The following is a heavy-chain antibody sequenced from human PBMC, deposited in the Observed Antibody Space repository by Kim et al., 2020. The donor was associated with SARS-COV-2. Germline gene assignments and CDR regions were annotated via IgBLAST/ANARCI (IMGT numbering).Heavy chain of an antibody. CDR3: AREKYSYGLNWFDP. CDR1: GYTFTSYA. V-gene: IGHV7-4-1*02. D-gene: IGHD5-18*01. Sequence: GYTFTSYAMNWVRQAPGQGLEWMGWINTNTGNPTYAQGFTGRFVFSLDTSVSTAYLQISSLKAEDTAVYYCAREKYSYGLNWFDPWGQGTLAT. CDR2: INTNTGNP. J-gene: IGHJ5*02.